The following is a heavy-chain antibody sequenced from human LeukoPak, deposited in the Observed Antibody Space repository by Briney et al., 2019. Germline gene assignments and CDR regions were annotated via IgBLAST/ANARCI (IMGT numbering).Heavy chain of an antibody. CDR3: ASIPHYDILTGRDAFDI. V-gene: IGHV3-30*02. CDR1: GFTFSDYY. J-gene: IGHJ3*02. D-gene: IGHD3-9*01. CDR2: IRCDGSNK. Sequence: GGSLRLSCAASGFTFSDYYMSWIRQAPGKGLEWVAFIRCDGSNKYYADSVKGRFTISRDNSKNTLYLQMNSLRAEDTAVYYCASIPHYDILTGRDAFDIWGQGTMVTVSS.